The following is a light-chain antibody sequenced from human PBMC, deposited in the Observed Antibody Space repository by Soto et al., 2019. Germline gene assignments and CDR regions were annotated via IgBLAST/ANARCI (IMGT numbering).Light chain of an antibody. CDR2: GAS. CDR3: QQFGNSPWT. J-gene: IGKJ1*01. V-gene: IGKV3-15*01. Sequence: EIVMTQSPATLSVSPGERATLSCRASQSVSSHLAWYQQKPGQAPRLLIYGASTRATGIPARFSGSGSGRDFTLTISRLEPEDFAVYFCQQFGNSPWTFGQGTKVDIK. CDR1: QSVSSH.